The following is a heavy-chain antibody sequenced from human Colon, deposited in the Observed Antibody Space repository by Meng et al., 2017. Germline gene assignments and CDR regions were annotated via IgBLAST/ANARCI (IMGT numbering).Heavy chain of an antibody. J-gene: IGHJ4*02. CDR1: GVPFSSEFYY. V-gene: IGHV4-61*01. D-gene: IGHD6-6*01. CDR3: TSYASTPSRPPLEYFDF. Sequence: RGAGPGLVSPLETLSLDCSFSGVPFSSEFYYWTWVRQPPGKGLEWIGNIHYSGSTKPNPTLKSRASMSVDKSKNQFSLRLTSVTAADTAVYYCTSYASTPSRPPLEYFDFWGQGNLVTVSS. CDR2: IHYSGST.